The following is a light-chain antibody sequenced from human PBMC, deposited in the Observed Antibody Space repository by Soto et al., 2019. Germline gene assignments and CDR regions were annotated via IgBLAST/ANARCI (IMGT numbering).Light chain of an antibody. V-gene: IGKV1-5*01. CDR2: DAS. Sequence: DNNMNQSASTLAASIGDRVTITCRASQSTSSWLAWYQQKPGKAPKLLIYDASSLEAGVPSRFRVSGSGTDFTFTISRLQPEDIATYYCQQYENLPTSAQGTRLEIK. J-gene: IGKJ5*01. CDR3: QQYENLPT. CDR1: QSTSSW.